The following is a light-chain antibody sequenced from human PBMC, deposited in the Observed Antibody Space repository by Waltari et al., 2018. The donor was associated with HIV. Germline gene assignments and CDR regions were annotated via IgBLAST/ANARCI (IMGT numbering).Light chain of an antibody. CDR2: GAS. CDR3: QQYYNWPPWT. J-gene: IGKJ1*01. CDR1: QSVSSN. V-gene: IGKV3-15*01. Sequence: EVVMTQSPATLSVSPGERATLSCRASQSVSSNLAWYQQKPGQAPRLLIYGASTRATGFPARFSGSGSGTEFTLTISSLQSEDFAVYYCQQYYNWPPWTFGQGTKVEIK.